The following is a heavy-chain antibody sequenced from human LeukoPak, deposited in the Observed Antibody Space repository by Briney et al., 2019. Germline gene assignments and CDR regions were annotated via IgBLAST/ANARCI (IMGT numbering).Heavy chain of an antibody. CDR1: GFTFSSYA. CDR2: KQNDGSTT. Sequence: GGSLRLSCAASGFTFSSYAMRWVRQATGKGLEWAAFKQNDGSTTFYADSVKGRFTISRDNAKNSLYLQMNSLRAEDTAVYYCAELGITMIGGVWGKGTTVTISS. CDR3: AELGITMIGGV. D-gene: IGHD3-10*02. V-gene: IGHV3-30*04. J-gene: IGHJ6*04.